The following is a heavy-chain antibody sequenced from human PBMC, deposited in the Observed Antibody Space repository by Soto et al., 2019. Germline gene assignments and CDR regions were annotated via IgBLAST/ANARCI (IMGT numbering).Heavy chain of an antibody. V-gene: IGHV4-31*03. CDR3: ARGGLGVADGLDI. CDR2: LYHTGST. Sequence: PSVILSFTCTFSGVTIISGGYYWSWIRKHPGKGLEWNGYLYHTGSTHYNPSPQSRVTMSVDTSKNQYSLKLSSVTAADTSVYYCARGGLGVADGLDIWGQGTMVTVSS. J-gene: IGHJ3*02. CDR1: GVTIISGGYY. D-gene: IGHD3-10*01.